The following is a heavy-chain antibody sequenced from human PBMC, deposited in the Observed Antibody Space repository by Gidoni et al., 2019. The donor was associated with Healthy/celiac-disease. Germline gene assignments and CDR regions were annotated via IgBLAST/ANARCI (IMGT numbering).Heavy chain of an antibody. CDR2: IIPIFGTA. CDR3: ARVYGGNLFDY. CDR1: GGTFSSYA. Sequence: QVKLVQSGAEVKTPGSSVKVACKASGGTFSSYAISWVRQSPGQGLEWMGGIIPIFGTANYAQKFQGRVTITADDSTSTAYMELSSLRSEDTAVYYCARVYGGNLFDYWGQGTLVTVSS. V-gene: IGHV1-69*12. J-gene: IGHJ4*02. D-gene: IGHD4-17*01.